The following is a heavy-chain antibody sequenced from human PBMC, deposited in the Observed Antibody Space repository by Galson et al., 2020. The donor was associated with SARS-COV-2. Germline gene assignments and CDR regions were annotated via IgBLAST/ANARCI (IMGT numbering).Heavy chain of an antibody. CDR3: ARARITMIVVVTAFAY. D-gene: IGHD3-22*01. J-gene: IGHJ4*02. V-gene: IGHV4-31*03. CDR2: IYYSGST. CDR1: GGSISSGGYY. Sequence: SETLSLTCTVSGGSISSGGYYWSWIRQHPGKGLEWIGYIYYSGSTYYNPSLKSRVTITVDTSKNQFPLKLSSVTAADTAVYFCARARITMIVVVTAFAYWGQGTLVTGSS.